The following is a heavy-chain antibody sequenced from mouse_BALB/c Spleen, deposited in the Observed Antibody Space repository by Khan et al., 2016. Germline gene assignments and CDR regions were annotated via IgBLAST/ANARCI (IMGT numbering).Heavy chain of an antibody. V-gene: IGHV11-2*02. D-gene: IGHD1-1*01. CDR1: GFTFSGFW. CDR2: INSDGSAI. J-gene: IGHJ1*01. Sequence: EVQLLETGGGLVQPGGSRGLSCAGSGFTFSGFWMSWVRQTPGKTLEWIGDINSDGSAINYAPSIKDRFTIFRDNDKSTLYLQMSNVPSEVTATSVWMRYGSSYGYVDVWGAGSTDTVAS. CDR3: MRYGSSYGYVDV.